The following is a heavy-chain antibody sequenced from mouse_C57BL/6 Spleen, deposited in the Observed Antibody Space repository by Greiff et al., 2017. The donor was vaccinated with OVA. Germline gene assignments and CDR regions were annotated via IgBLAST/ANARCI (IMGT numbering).Heavy chain of an antibody. CDR2: FTPSNGGT. CDR1: GYTFTSYW. CDR3: AREGVRAWFAY. Sequence: VQLQQPGTELVKPGASVKLSCKASGYTFTSYWMHWVKQMPGPGLEWIGNFTPSNGGTNYNEKFKSKATLTVDKSSSTAYMQLSSLTSEDSAVYYCAREGVRAWFAYWGQGTLVTVSA. V-gene: IGHV1-53*01. D-gene: IGHD2-14*01. J-gene: IGHJ3*01.